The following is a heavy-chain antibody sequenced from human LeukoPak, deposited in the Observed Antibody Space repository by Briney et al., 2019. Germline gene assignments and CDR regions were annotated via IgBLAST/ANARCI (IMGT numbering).Heavy chain of an antibody. CDR1: GGSISSSSYY. Sequence: SETLSLTCTVSGGSISSSSYYWGWIRQPPGKGLEWIGSIYYSGSTYYNPFLKSRVTISVDTSKNQFSLKLSSVTAADTAVYYCAREEKYYDFWSGYYPYYFDYWGQGTLVTVSS. J-gene: IGHJ4*02. V-gene: IGHV4-39*07. CDR2: IYYSGST. CDR3: AREEKYYDFWSGYYPYYFDY. D-gene: IGHD3-3*01.